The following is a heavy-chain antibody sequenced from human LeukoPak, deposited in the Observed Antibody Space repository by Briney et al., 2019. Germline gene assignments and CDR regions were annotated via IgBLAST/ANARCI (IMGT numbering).Heavy chain of an antibody. Sequence: PGGSLRLSCAASGLTVSSNYMSWVRKAPGRGLEGVSVIYSGGSTYYADSVKGRFTISRDNSKNTLYLQMNSLRAEDTAVYYCARVWAAARSAYSFVYWGQGTLVTVSS. J-gene: IGHJ4*02. CDR1: GLTVSSNY. D-gene: IGHD6-13*01. CDR2: IYSGGST. V-gene: IGHV3-53*01. CDR3: ARVWAAARSAYSFVY.